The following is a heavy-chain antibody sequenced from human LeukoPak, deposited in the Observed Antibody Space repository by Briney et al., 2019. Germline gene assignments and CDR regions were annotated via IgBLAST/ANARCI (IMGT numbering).Heavy chain of an antibody. J-gene: IGHJ4*02. D-gene: IGHD2-15*01. Sequence: PSFTAAGFTFVAYATGSFSPPRGDGLGWVGFIRGKAHGGTTEYAASVKGRFTIPRDDSKSIAYLQMVSLKTEDTAVYYCTRAGRYCSGGSCYSFYWGQGTLVTVSS. CDR1: GFTFVAYA. CDR2: IRGKAHGGTT. V-gene: IGHV3-49*03. CDR3: TRAGRYCSGGSCYSFY.